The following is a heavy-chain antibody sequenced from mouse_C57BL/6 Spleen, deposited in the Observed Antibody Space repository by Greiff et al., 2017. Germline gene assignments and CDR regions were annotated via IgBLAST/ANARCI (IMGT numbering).Heavy chain of an antibody. V-gene: IGHV1-53*01. D-gene: IGHD1-1*01. J-gene: IGHJ4*01. CDR1: GYTFTSYW. CDR2: INPSNGGT. CDR3: ARFPYYYGSMPYAMDY. Sequence: QVQLQQPGTELVKPGASVKLSCKASGYTFTSYWMHWVKQRPGQGLEWIGNINPSNGGTNYNEKFKSKATLTVDKSSSTASMQLSSLTSEDSAVYYCARFPYYYGSMPYAMDYWGQGTSVTVSS.